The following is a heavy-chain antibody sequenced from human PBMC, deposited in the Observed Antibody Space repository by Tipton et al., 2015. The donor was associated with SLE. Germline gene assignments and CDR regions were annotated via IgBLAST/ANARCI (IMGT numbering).Heavy chain of an antibody. CDR2: IYYSGGA. CDR3: ATFFGLGSYFDD. D-gene: IGHD3-10*01. Sequence: TLSLTCAVYGGSFSGYYWSWIRQPPGKGLEWIGYIYYSGGAYYNSSLESRLTISLDTSKSQFSLQLSSVTAADTAVYYCATFFGLGSYFDDWGQGTLVTVSS. CDR1: GGSFSGYY. V-gene: IGHV4-34*09. J-gene: IGHJ4*02.